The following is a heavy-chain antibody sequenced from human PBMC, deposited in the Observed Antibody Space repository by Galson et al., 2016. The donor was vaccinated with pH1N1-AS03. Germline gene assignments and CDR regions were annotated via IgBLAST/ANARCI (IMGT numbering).Heavy chain of an antibody. V-gene: IGHV5-51*01. D-gene: IGHD3-3*01. Sequence: QSGAEVKKPGESLKISCKVSGYTFSNHWIGWVRQMPGKGLEWMGIIYPADSSTTYSPPFQGQVTISADQSISTAYLPWSSLRASDTAMYFCARQQDGRGSGLEWLFWYGMDVWGQGTTVIVSS. J-gene: IGHJ6*02. CDR1: GYTFSNHW. CDR3: ARQQDGRGSGLEWLFWYGMDV. CDR2: IYPADSST.